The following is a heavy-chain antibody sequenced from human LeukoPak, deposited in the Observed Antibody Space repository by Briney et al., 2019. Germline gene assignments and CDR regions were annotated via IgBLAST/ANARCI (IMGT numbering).Heavy chain of an antibody. CDR3: ARVCSSTSCYSYPYYFDY. Sequence: PGGSLRLSCAASGFTFRNYALYWVRQAPGKGLEWAAFISYDGSDKYYADSVKGRFTISRDNSKNTLYLQMNSLRAEDTAVYYCARVCSSTSCYSYPYYFDYWGQGTLVTVSS. D-gene: IGHD2-2*01. CDR1: GFTFRNYA. J-gene: IGHJ4*02. V-gene: IGHV3-30-3*01. CDR2: ISYDGSDK.